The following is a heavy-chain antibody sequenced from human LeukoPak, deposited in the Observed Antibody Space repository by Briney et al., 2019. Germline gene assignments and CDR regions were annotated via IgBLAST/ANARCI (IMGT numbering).Heavy chain of an antibody. D-gene: IGHD3-22*01. CDR2: VYNSGST. CDR3: ARGPSGYFNH. J-gene: IGHJ5*02. Sequence: SETLSLTCTVSGGSVSSGSYYWSWIRQPPGKGLEWIGYVYNSGSTNYNPSLKSRVTISGDTSKNQFSLKLGSVTPADTAKYYCARGPSGYFNHWGQGILVTVST. CDR1: GGSVSSGSYY. V-gene: IGHV4-61*01.